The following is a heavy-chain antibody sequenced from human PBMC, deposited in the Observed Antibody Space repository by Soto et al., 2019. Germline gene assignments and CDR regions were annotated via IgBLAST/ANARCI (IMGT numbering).Heavy chain of an antibody. CDR1: GDTFSSYA. V-gene: IGHV1-69*13. D-gene: IGHD2-15*01. Sequence: SVKVSCKASGDTFSSYAISWVRQAPGQGLEWMGGIIPIFGAANYAQKFQGRVTMTADGSTSTAYMELSSLRSEDTAVYYCARLYCSGGSCYYYFDYWGQGTLVTVSS. J-gene: IGHJ4*02. CDR2: IIPIFGAA. CDR3: ARLYCSGGSCYYYFDY.